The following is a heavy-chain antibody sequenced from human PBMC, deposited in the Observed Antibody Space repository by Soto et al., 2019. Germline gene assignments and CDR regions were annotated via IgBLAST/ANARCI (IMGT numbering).Heavy chain of an antibody. CDR3: AKDRGRVSGTTGDYYYGMDV. J-gene: IGHJ6*02. V-gene: IGHV3-30*18. CDR1: RFTFSSYG. D-gene: IGHD1-7*01. Sequence: VGSLRLSCAASRFTFSSYGMHWVRQAPGKGLEWVAVISYDGSNKYYADSVKGRFTISRDNSKNTLYLQMNSLRAEDTAVYYCAKDRGRVSGTTGDYYYGMDVWGQGTTVTVSS. CDR2: ISYDGSNK.